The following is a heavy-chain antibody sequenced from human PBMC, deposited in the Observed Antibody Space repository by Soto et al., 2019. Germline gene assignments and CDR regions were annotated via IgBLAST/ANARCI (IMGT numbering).Heavy chain of an antibody. Sequence: QGQLVQSGAEVKKPGASVKVSCMASGYTFSSYDINCVLQATGQGLEWRGWMNPNSGNTGYAQKFQGRVTMTRNTSICTAYMELSSLRSEDTAVYYCARSQRNTVSLQTTEPDYWGQGTLVTVSS. V-gene: IGHV1-8*01. D-gene: IGHD4-17*01. CDR2: MNPNSGNT. J-gene: IGHJ4*02. CDR3: ARSQRNTVSLQTTEPDY. CDR1: GYTFSSYD.